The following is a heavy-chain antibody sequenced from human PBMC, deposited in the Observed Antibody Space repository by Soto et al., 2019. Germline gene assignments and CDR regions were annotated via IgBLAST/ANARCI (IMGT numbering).Heavy chain of an antibody. CDR3: ARGGTVVTGRVQDAFDI. V-gene: IGHV1-2*02. J-gene: IGHJ3*02. CDR1: GYTFNGYY. Sequence: ASVRVSSKASGYTFNGYYMDWVRQAPGRGLEWMGWINPNSDVTNYAQKFQGRVTMTRDTSISTAYMELSSLRSDDTAVYYCARGGTVVTGRVQDAFDIWGQGTMVTVSS. CDR2: INPNSDVT. D-gene: IGHD2-21*02.